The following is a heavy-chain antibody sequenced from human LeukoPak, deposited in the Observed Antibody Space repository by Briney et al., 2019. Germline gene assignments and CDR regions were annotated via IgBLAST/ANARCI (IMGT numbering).Heavy chain of an antibody. Sequence: GGSLRLSCAASGFTFSDYYVSWIRQAPGKGLEWVSYISSSGSTISYADSVKGRFTISRDNAKKSLYLQMNSLRAEDTAVYYCARDTFIGSPDYWGQGTLVTVSS. CDR2: ISSSGSTI. CDR1: GFTFSDYY. J-gene: IGHJ4*02. V-gene: IGHV3-11*04. CDR3: ARDTFIGSPDY. D-gene: IGHD3-16*01.